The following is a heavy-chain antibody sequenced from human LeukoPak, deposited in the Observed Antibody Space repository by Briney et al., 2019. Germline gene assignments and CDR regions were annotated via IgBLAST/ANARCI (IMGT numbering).Heavy chain of an antibody. CDR1: GGSISSYY. J-gene: IGHJ4*02. CDR2: IYYSGGT. D-gene: IGHD3-10*01. CDR3: ARRYYYGSGSFFFDY. Sequence: SETLSLTCTVSGGSISSYYWSCIRPPPGKGLGWIGYIYYSGGTNYNPSLKSRVTISVDTSKNQFSLKLSSVTAADTAVYYCARRYYYGSGSFFFDYWGQGTLVTVSS. V-gene: IGHV4-59*01.